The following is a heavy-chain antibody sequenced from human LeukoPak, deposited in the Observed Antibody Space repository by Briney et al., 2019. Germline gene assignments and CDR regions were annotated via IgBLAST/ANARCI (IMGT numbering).Heavy chain of an antibody. V-gene: IGHV4-59*01. J-gene: IGHJ4*02. CDR3: ASRDYSGRHFSE. CDR1: GGSIISYS. Sequence: SETLSLTCTVSGGSIISYSWSWIRQPPGKGLEWIGYMYYSGSTNYNPSLKSRVTISVDTSKNQFSLKLSSVTAADTAMYYCASRDYSGRHFSEWDRATLVTVSS. D-gene: IGHD4-23*01. CDR2: MYYSGST.